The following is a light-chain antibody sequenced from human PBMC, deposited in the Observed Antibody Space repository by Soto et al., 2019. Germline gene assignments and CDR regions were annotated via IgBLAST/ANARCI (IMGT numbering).Light chain of an antibody. Sequence: EIVLTQSPGTLSFSPGERATLSCRASQNIGSSYLAWSQQKPGQAPRLLIYGASNRATGIPDRLSGSGSGTDFTLTISSLEPEDSAVYDCQQDDGSPYTFGQGTKLEIK. CDR3: QQDDGSPYT. CDR1: QNIGSSY. CDR2: GAS. V-gene: IGKV3-20*01. J-gene: IGKJ2*01.